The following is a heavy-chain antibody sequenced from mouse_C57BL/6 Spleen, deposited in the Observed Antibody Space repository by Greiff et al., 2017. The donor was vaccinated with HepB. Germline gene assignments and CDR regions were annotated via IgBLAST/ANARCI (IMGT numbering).Heavy chain of an antibody. Sequence: VQLQQSGAELVKPGASVKLSCKASGYTFTSYWMHWVKQRPGQGLEWIGMIHPNSGSTNYNEKFKSKATLTVDKSSSTAYMQLSSLTSEDSAVYYCARSGYYGYAMDYWGQGTSVTVSS. J-gene: IGHJ4*01. D-gene: IGHD1-1*01. CDR1: GYTFTSYW. CDR3: ARSGYYGYAMDY. V-gene: IGHV1-64*01. CDR2: IHPNSGST.